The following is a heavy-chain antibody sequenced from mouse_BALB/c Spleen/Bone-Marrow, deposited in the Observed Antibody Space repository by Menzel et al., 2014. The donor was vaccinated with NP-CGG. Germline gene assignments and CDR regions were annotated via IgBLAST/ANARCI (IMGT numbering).Heavy chain of an antibody. Sequence: EVQLVESGGDLVRPGGSLKLSCTASGFTFNSYGMSWIRQTPDKRLEWVATISTGAGYIYYPDSVKGRFTISRDNAKNTLYLEMNSLKSEDTAMYYCARHRQGNAVSYYAMDYSGQGASVTVSS. J-gene: IGHJ4*01. CDR2: ISTGAGYI. D-gene: IGHD2-1*01. V-gene: IGHV5-6*01. CDR1: GFTFNSYG. CDR3: ARHRQGNAVSYYAMDY.